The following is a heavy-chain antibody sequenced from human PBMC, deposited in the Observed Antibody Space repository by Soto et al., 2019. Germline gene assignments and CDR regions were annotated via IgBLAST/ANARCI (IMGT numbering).Heavy chain of an antibody. Sequence: QVQLVESGGGVVQPGRSLRLSFAASGFTFSNDGMHWVRQAPGKGLEWVAVISYHGNDKYYADTVKGRFTISRDNFKSTLYLQMSSLRAEDTAIYFCAKDLLHNTVTTCGSWGQGTLVTVSS. D-gene: IGHD4-17*01. CDR3: AKDLLHNTVTTCGS. V-gene: IGHV3-30*18. CDR2: ISYHGNDK. J-gene: IGHJ5*02. CDR1: GFTFSNDG.